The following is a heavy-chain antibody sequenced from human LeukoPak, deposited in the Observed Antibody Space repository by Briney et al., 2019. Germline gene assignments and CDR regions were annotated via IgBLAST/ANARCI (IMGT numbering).Heavy chain of an antibody. CDR1: GFTFSSYA. D-gene: IGHD5-12*01. CDR3: ANVDIVATIKGANYFDY. V-gene: IGHV3-23*01. Sequence: PGGSLRLSCAASGFTFSSYAMSWARQAPGKGLEWVSAISGSGGSTYYADSVKGRFTISRDNSKNTLYLQMNSLRAEDTAVYYCANVDIVATIKGANYFDYWGQGTLVTVSS. CDR2: ISGSGGST. J-gene: IGHJ4*02.